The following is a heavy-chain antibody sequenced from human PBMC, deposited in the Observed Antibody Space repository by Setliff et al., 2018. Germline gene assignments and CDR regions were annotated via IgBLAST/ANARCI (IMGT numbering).Heavy chain of an antibody. Sequence: PSETLSLTCAVYGGSLSGYYWSWIRQPPGKGLEWIGEINHSGSTNYNPSLKSRVTISVDTSKNQFSLKLSSVTAADTAVYYCARTLYDYDILTGPGYYFDYWGQGTLVTVSS. CDR3: ARTLYDYDILTGPGYYFDY. J-gene: IGHJ4*02. CDR1: GGSLSGYY. D-gene: IGHD3-9*01. V-gene: IGHV4-34*01. CDR2: INHSGST.